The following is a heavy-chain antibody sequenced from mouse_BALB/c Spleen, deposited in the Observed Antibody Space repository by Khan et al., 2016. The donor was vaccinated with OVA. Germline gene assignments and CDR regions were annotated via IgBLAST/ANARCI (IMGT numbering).Heavy chain of an antibody. CDR1: GFNIKDYY. D-gene: IGHD3-1*01. J-gene: IGHJ3*01. CDR3: ARSGYEAWVPY. V-gene: IGHV14-1*02. Sequence: VRLQQSGAELVRPGALVKLSCKASGFNIKDYYMHWVKQRPEQGLEWIGWIDPENDNIIYDPKFQGKASITADTSSNTAYLQLSSLTSEDTAVYYCARSGYEAWVPYWGQGTLVTVAA. CDR2: IDPENDNI.